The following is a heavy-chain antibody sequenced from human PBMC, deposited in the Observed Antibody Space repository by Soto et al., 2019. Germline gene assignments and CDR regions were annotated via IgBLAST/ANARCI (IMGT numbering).Heavy chain of an antibody. CDR3: ARGVSAEVDY. D-gene: IGHD6-19*01. CDR2: MQPSTGRT. Sequence: QVQLVQSGAEVREPGASVKVSCKASGYSFTSLDINWVRQTAGQGLEWMGWMQPSTGRTGYAQKFQGRVTMTRYTSINTAYMDLTTLTYNDTAFYYCARGVSAEVDYWGQGTLVTVSS. CDR1: GYSFTSLD. J-gene: IGHJ4*02. V-gene: IGHV1-8*01.